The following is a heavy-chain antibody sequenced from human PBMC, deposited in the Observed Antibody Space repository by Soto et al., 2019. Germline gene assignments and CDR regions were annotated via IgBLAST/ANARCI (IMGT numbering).Heavy chain of an antibody. CDR2: GYYRGSI. CDR3: ARVTFTPNWFDS. D-gene: IGHD3-16*01. Sequence: KPSETLSLTCTVSGDSISSPDYYWSWIRQAPGKGLELIGYGYYRGSIYYTPSFASRVSISIDTSKNQFSLRLTSVTAADSAVSLCARVTFTPNWFDSWGQGILVTVSS. V-gene: IGHV4-30-4*01. CDR1: GDSISSPDYY. J-gene: IGHJ5*01.